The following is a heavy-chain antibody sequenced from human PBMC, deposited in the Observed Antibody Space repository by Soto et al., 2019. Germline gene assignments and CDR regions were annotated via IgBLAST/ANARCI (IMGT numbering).Heavy chain of an antibody. D-gene: IGHD3-10*01. CDR1: GGTLSDHG. CDR3: ARGVYGSGNYYTGPSAFDI. J-gene: IGHJ3*02. V-gene: IGHV1-69*06. Sequence: QVQLEQSGAEVKKPGSSVKVSCKASGGTLSDHGVAWLRQAPGQGLEWMGGTIPVFNTAKYAQKFQGRVTVTADKFTNIAEMELSSLRYEDTAFYFCARGVYGSGNYYTGPSAFDIWGQGTMVIVSS. CDR2: TIPVFNTA.